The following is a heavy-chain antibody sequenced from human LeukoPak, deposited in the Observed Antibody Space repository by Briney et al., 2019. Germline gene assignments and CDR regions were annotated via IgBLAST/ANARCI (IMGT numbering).Heavy chain of an antibody. CDR3: TKDLPFTAGGVIVH. CDR2: IRSKVDGGTA. D-gene: IGHD3-16*01. Sequence: GGSLRLSCAVSGLTFSDDWLTWVRQGPGKGLEWVGLIRSKVDGGTADYATTVKGRFTISRDNSKNMLYLQMNGLKTEDTAIYYCTKDLPFTAGGVIVHWGQGALVTASS. V-gene: IGHV3-15*01. J-gene: IGHJ5*02. CDR1: GLTFSDDW.